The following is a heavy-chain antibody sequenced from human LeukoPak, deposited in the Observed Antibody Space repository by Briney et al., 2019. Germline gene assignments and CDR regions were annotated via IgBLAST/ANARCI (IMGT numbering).Heavy chain of an antibody. CDR3: ARGAGHCGNGICFTEYYMDV. CDR1: GYTFTAYY. CDR2: INPNSGDT. V-gene: IGHV1-2*02. J-gene: IGHJ6*03. D-gene: IGHD2-8*01. Sequence: ASVKVSCKTSGYTFTAYYIHWVRQAPGQGLEWMGWINPNSGDTNSAQTFQGRVTMTRDTSISTADMELSRLRSDDTAVYYCARGAGHCGNGICFTEYYMDVWGKGTTVTVSS.